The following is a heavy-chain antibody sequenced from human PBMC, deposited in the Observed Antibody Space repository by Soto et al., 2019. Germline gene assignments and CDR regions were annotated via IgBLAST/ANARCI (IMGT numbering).Heavy chain of an antibody. CDR1: GFTVSSKY. Sequence: LRLSCAASGFTVSSKYMSWVRQAPGKGLEWVSVIYSGGSTYYADSVKGRFTISRDNSKNTLYLQMNSLRAEDTAVYYCAREASPGMDVWGQGTTVTVSS. CDR3: AREASPGMDV. J-gene: IGHJ6*02. V-gene: IGHV3-53*01. CDR2: IYSGGST.